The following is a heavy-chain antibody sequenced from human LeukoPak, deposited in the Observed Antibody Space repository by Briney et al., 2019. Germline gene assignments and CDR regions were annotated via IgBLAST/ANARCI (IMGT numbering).Heavy chain of an antibody. J-gene: IGHJ6*03. Sequence: SETLSLTCTVSGGSISSYYWSWIRQPPGKGLEWIGYIYYSGSTNYNPSLKSRVTISVDTSKNQFSLKLSSVTAADTAVYYCARVGVVPAAMRYYYHMDVWGKGTTVTVSS. D-gene: IGHD2-2*01. CDR3: ARVGVVPAAMRYYYHMDV. V-gene: IGHV4-59*01. CDR2: IYYSGST. CDR1: GGSISSYY.